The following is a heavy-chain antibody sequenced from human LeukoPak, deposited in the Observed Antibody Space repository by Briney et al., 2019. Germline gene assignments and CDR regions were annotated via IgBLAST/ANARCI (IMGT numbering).Heavy chain of an antibody. CDR2: ISYDVSNI. CDR1: GLNFNSYA. J-gene: IGHJ3*02. D-gene: IGHD6-13*01. CDR3: ATELRIAEAAYRAFQI. V-gene: IGHV3-30*03. Sequence: PGWSQRLSCAASGLNFNSYAMHWVRQAPGKGLRWVACISYDVSNIYCAHSLKGRFTTAKHSSQTTLYLQVNSLRHDDTAMYYCATELRIAEAAYRAFQIWGQGTMVTVSS.